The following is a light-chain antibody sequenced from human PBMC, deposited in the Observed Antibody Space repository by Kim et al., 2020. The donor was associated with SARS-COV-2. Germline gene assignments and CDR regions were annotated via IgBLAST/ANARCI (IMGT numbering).Light chain of an antibody. J-gene: IGLJ3*02. CDR2: STT. Sequence: VVTQEPSLTVSPGGTVTLTCASSTGAVTRGYSPNWFQQKPGQAPRALIYSTTKTHSWTPARFSGSLLGGKAALTLSGVQPEDEAEYYCLLYYGGAQVFGGGTQLTVL. CDR3: LLYYGGAQV. CDR1: TGAVTRGYS. V-gene: IGLV7-43*01.